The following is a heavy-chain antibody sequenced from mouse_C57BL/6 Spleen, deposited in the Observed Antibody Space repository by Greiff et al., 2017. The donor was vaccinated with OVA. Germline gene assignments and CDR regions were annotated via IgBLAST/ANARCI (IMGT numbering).Heavy chain of an antibody. V-gene: IGHV1-82*01. J-gene: IGHJ2*01. Sequence: QVQLQQSGPELVKPGASVKISCKASGYAFSSSWMNWVKQRPGKGLEWIGRIYPGDGDTNYNGKFKGKATLTADKSSSTAYMQLSSLTSEASAVYFCARWYYGSSQRGFDYWGQGTTLTVSS. CDR3: ARWYYGSSQRGFDY. CDR1: GYAFSSSW. D-gene: IGHD1-1*01. CDR2: IYPGDGDT.